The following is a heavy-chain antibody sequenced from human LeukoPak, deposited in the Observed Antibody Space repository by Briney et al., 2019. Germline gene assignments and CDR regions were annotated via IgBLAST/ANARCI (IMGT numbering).Heavy chain of an antibody. Sequence: KNGESLKISCKASGYSLINHWIGWVRQMPGKGLDWMGIIYPGNADATYSPSFQGQVTISADKSTTTVYPQWSSLKASDTAMYYCARQGSYDNSGYSFDYWGQGTLVTVSS. CDR2: IYPGNADA. D-gene: IGHD3-22*01. V-gene: IGHV5-51*01. CDR1: GYSLINHW. J-gene: IGHJ4*02. CDR3: ARQGSYDNSGYSFDY.